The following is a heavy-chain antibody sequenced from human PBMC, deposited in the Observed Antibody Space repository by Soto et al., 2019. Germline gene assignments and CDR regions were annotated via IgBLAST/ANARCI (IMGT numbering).Heavy chain of an antibody. Sequence: GGSLRLSCAASGFSFRSYWMHWVRQAPGKGLVWVSSISSSSSYIYYADSVKGRFTISRDNAKNSLYLQMNSLRAEDTAVYYCARDLGSSTRYFAYWGQGTLVTVSS. J-gene: IGHJ4*02. CDR3: ARDLGSSTRYFAY. V-gene: IGHV3-21*01. D-gene: IGHD6-6*01. CDR1: GFSFRSYW. CDR2: ISSSSSYI.